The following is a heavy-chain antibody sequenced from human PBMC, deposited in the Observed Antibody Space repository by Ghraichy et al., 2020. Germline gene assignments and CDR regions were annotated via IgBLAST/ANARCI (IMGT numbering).Heavy chain of an antibody. CDR1: GFIFSTYG. D-gene: IGHD1-26*01. CDR2: ISSSSDYI. J-gene: IGHJ3*01. CDR3: ARHARSGSYNEADAFHV. Sequence: WGSLRLSCAASGFIFSTYGMNWVRQAPGKGLEWVAFISSSSDYIYYADSVKGRFTISRDNAKNSLSLQLNSPRVEDSAVYYCARHARSGSYNEADAFHVWGQGTTVTVSS. V-gene: IGHV3-21*01.